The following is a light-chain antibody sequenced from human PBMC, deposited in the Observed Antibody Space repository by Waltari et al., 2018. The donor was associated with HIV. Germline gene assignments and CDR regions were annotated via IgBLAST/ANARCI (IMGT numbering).Light chain of an antibody. CDR2: DVT. V-gene: IGLV2-14*01. J-gene: IGLJ1*01. CDR3: KSSTTRSTPCV. CDR1: ERDIGGPNS. Sequence: QSALTQPASVSGSPGQSITISCTGTERDIGGPNSVAWYQQHPGKAPKLIIYDVTNRPSGVSNRFSGSKSGNTASLTISGLQAEDEADYYCKSSTTRSTPCVFGSGTKVTVL.